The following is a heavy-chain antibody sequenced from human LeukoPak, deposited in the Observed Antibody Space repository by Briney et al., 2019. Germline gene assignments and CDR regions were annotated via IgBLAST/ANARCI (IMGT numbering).Heavy chain of an antibody. CDR3: ARGRDSGSPYDAFDM. J-gene: IGHJ3*02. V-gene: IGHV1-2*02. CDR2: INPNSGGT. Sequence: ASVKVSCKASGGTFSSYTSTWVRQAPGQGLEWMGWINPNSGGTNYAQKFQGRVTMTRDTSIRTAYMELSRLRSDDTAVYYCARGRDSGSPYDAFDMWGQGTMVTVSS. CDR1: GGTFSSYT. D-gene: IGHD1-26*01.